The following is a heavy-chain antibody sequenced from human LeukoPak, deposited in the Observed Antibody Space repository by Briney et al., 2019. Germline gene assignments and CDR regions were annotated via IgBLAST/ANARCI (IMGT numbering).Heavy chain of an antibody. CDR2: INPNSGGT. CDR3: ARDCPRGYSYGYNWFDP. D-gene: IGHD5-18*01. J-gene: IGHJ5*02. V-gene: IGHV1-2*02. Sequence: ASVKVSCKASGGTFSSYAISWVRQAPGQGLEWMGWINPNSGGTNYAQKFQGRVTMARDTSISTAYMELSRLRSDDTAVYYCARDCPRGYSYGYNWFDPWGQGTLVTVSS. CDR1: GGTFSSYA.